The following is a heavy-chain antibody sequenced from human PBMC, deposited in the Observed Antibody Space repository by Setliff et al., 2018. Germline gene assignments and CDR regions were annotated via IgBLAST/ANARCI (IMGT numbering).Heavy chain of an antibody. CDR2: IYYSGST. J-gene: IGHJ4*02. CDR1: DVSISSSSFY. CDR3: ARTIYGDCPVD. V-gene: IGHV4-39*01. D-gene: IGHD4-17*01. Sequence: SETLSLTCTVSDVSISSSSFYWAWIRQPPGKGLEWIGSIYYSGSTYYNPSLTSRVTISVDTSKNQFSLKLTSVTAADTAVYYCARTIYGDCPVDWGQGTLVTVSS.